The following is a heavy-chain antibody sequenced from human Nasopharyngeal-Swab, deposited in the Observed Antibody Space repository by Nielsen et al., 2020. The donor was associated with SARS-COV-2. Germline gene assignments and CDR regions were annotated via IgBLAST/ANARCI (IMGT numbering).Heavy chain of an antibody. CDR1: GFTFSSYG. D-gene: IGHD2/OR15-2a*01. CDR3: AKDLESMADY. J-gene: IGHJ4*02. V-gene: IGHV3-30*18. Sequence: GESLKISCAASGFTFSSYGMHWVRQAPGKGLEWVAVISYDGSNKYYADSVKGRFTISRDNSKNTLYLQMNSLRAEDTAVYYCAKDLESMADYWGQGTLVTVSS. CDR2: ISYDGSNK.